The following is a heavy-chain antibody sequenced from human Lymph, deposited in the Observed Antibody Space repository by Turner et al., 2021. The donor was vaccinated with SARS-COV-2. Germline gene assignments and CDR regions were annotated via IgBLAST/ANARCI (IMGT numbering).Heavy chain of an antibody. Sequence: QVQLVESGGGVVQPGRSLRLSCAASGFTFSSYGMHWVRQAPGKGLEWVAVISYDGSNKYYADSVKGRFTISRDNSKNTLYLQMNSLRPEDTAVYYCAKGGFYDILTGYSNFDYWGQGTLVPVSS. V-gene: IGHV3-30*18. J-gene: IGHJ4*02. CDR3: AKGGFYDILTGYSNFDY. CDR2: ISYDGSNK. CDR1: GFTFSSYG. D-gene: IGHD3-9*01.